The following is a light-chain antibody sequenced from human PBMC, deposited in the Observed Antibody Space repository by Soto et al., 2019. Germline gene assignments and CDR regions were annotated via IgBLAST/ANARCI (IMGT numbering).Light chain of an antibody. CDR2: EVS. CDR1: SSDIGSYNY. CDR3: TSYTSSGTHV. Sequence: QSALTQPPSASGSPGQSVTISCTGTSSDIGSYNYVSWYQQRPGKAPKLIIYEVSHRPSGVSNRFSGTKSGNTASLTISGLQAEDETDYYCTSYTSSGTHVFGTGTKVTVL. J-gene: IGLJ1*01. V-gene: IGLV2-14*01.